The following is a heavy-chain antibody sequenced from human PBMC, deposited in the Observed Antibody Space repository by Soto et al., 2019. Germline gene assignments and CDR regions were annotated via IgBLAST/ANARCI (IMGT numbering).Heavy chain of an antibody. CDR1: GFTFSSYG. CDR2: IWYDGSNK. Sequence: GGSLRLSCAASGFTFSSYGMHWVRQAPGKGLEWVAVIWYDGSNKYYADSVKGRFTVSRDNSKNTLSLQVNSLRGLSIAVRKGFCGILDDSGGWRFDYWGQGTLVTVSS. D-gene: IGHD6-19*01. J-gene: IGHJ4*02. V-gene: IGHV3-33*01. CDR3: FCGILDDSGGWRFDY.